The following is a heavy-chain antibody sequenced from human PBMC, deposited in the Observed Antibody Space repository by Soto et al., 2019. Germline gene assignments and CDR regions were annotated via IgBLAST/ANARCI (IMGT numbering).Heavy chain of an antibody. CDR3: AKLTTDNWFDP. J-gene: IGHJ5*02. Sequence: QVQLVESGGGVVQPGRSLRLSCAASGFTFSSYGMHWVRQAPGKGLEWVAVISYDGSNKYYADSVKGRFTISRDNSKNTLYLQMNSLRAEDTAVYYCAKLTTDNWFDPWGQGTLVTVSS. D-gene: IGHD4-17*01. V-gene: IGHV3-30*18. CDR1: GFTFSSYG. CDR2: ISYDGSNK.